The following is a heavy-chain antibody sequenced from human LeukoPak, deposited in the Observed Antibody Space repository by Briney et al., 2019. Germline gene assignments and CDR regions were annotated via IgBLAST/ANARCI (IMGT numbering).Heavy chain of an antibody. D-gene: IGHD2-15*01. CDR2: INPNSGGT. V-gene: IGHV1-2*02. CDR1: GYTFTGFY. J-gene: IGHJ4*02. CDR3: ARVSIKGFGGQYYFDY. Sequence: ASVKVSCKTSGYTFTGFYMHWVRQAPGQGFEWMGWINPNSGGTNYAQKFQGRVTMTRDTSISTAYMGLSRLRADDTAVYYCARVSIKGFGGQYYFDYWGQGTLVTVSS.